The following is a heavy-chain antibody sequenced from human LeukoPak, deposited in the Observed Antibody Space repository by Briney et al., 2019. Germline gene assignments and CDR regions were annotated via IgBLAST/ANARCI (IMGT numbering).Heavy chain of an antibody. CDR1: GFTFSSYA. J-gene: IGHJ6*02. D-gene: IGHD3-9*01. CDR3: AKTVYDILTGPPSKSGYYYYGMDV. CDR2: ISDSGGST. Sequence: GGSLRLSCAASGFTFSSYAMSWVRQAPGKGLEWVSTISDSGGSTYYADSVKGRFTISRDNSKNTLYLQMNSLRAEDTAVYYCAKTVYDILTGPPSKSGYYYYGMDVWGQGTTVTVSS. V-gene: IGHV3-23*01.